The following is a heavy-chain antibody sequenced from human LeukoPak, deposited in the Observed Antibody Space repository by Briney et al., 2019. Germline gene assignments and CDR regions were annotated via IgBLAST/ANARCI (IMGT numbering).Heavy chain of an antibody. D-gene: IGHD6-19*01. CDR1: GGSFSGYY. CDR2: INHSGST. V-gene: IGHV4-34*01. CDR3: ARVGSSGWYGGYFDY. Sequence: SETLSLTCAVYGGSFSGYYWSWIRQPPGKGLEWIGEINHSGSTNYNPSLKSRVTISVDRSKNQFSLKLSSVTAADTAVYYCARVGSSGWYGGYFDYWGQGTLVTVSS. J-gene: IGHJ4*02.